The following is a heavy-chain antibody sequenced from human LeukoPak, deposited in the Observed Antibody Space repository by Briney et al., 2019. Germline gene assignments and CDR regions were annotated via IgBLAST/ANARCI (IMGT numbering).Heavy chain of an antibody. V-gene: IGHV3-11*04. CDR3: ARGSDYGVGAFDI. D-gene: IGHD4-17*01. CDR1: GFTFSDFA. J-gene: IGHJ3*02. CDR2: ISTSVSTI. Sequence: GGSLRLSCAVSGFTFSDFAMSWVRQAPGKGLEWVSYISTSVSTIYYGDSVKGRFTISRDNAKNSLFLQMNILRAEDTAVYYCARGSDYGVGAFDIWGQGTMVTVSS.